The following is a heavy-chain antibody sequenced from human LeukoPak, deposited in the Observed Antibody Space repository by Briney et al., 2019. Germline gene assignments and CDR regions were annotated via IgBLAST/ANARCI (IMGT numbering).Heavy chain of an antibody. CDR3: ARTTEAHSWQTRYYSYYMDV. CDR1: GGSLSSYY. V-gene: IGHV4-59*01. Sequence: SETLSLTCTVSGGSLSSYYWSWIRQPPGKGQEWIGFIYDSGSTNYNPSLKSRVTISVDTSTNQNHLKRRSVTAADTAVYYCARTTEAHSWQTRYYSYYMDVWGKGTTVTVSS. D-gene: IGHD6-13*01. CDR2: IYDSGST. J-gene: IGHJ6*03.